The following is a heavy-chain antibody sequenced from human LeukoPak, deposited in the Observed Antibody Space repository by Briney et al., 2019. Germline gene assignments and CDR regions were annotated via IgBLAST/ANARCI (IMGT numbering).Heavy chain of an antibody. V-gene: IGHV3-21*01. Sequence: GGSLRLSCAASGFTFSSYSMNWVRQAPGKGLEWVSSISSSSSSYIYYADSVKGRFTISRDNAKNSLYLQMNSLRAEDTAVYYCARDYVLLGYYYGMDVWGQGATVTVSS. CDR3: ARDYVLLGYYYGMDV. J-gene: IGHJ6*02. D-gene: IGHD3-16*01. CDR2: ISSSSSSYI. CDR1: GFTFSSYS.